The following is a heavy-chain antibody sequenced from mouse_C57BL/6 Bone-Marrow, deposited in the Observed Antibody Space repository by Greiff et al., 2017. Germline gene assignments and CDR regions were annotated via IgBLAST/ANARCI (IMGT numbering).Heavy chain of an antibody. CDR3: ARSFTTVVRYFDY. V-gene: IGHV1-54*01. D-gene: IGHD1-1*01. J-gene: IGHJ2*01. CDR1: GYAFTNYL. Sequence: QVQLQQSGAELVRPGTSVKVSCKASGYAFTNYLLEWVKQRPGQGLEWIGVINPGSGGTNYNEKFKGKATLTADKSSSTAYMQLSSLTSEDSAVYFCARSFTTVVRYFDYWGQGTTLTVSS. CDR2: INPGSGGT.